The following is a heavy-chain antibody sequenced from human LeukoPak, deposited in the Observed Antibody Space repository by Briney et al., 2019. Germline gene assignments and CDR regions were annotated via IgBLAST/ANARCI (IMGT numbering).Heavy chain of an antibody. CDR3: AKVLGMYGSSGYAWYFDC. CDR2: ISGSGYST. J-gene: IGHJ4*02. D-gene: IGHD6-25*01. CDR1: GFTFSSYA. V-gene: IGHV3-23*01. Sequence: GGSLRLSCTASGFTFSSYAMSWVRQAPGKGLEWVSIISGSGYSTYYADSVKGRFTISRDNSKNTLYLQMNSLRAEDTAVYYCAKVLGMYGSSGYAWYFDCWGQGTLVTVSS.